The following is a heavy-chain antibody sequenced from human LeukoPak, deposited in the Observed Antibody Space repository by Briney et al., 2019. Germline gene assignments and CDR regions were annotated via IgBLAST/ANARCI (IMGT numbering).Heavy chain of an antibody. CDR1: GYTFTRYY. CDR3: ARHYGSGSYPMDYYYMDV. CDR2: INPTGGST. Sequence: GASVKVSCKASGYTFTRYYMHWVRQAPGQGREWMGLINPTGGSTGYAQKFQGRVTITADKSTSTAYMELSSLRSEDTAVYYCARHYGSGSYPMDYYYMDVWGKGTTVTISS. V-gene: IGHV1-46*01. D-gene: IGHD3-10*01. J-gene: IGHJ6*03.